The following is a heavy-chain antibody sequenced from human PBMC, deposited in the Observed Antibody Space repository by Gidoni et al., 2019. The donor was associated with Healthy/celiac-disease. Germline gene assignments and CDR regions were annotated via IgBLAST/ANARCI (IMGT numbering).Heavy chain of an antibody. CDR1: GGSISSSSYY. D-gene: IGHD5-18*01. CDR2: IYYSGIT. CDR3: ARVQEARYSYGPDY. Sequence: QLQLQESAPGLVKPSENLSLTCTVVGGSISSSSYYWGWIRQPPGKVLEWIGSIYYSGITYYNPSLKSRVTISVDTSKNQFSLKLSSVTAADTAVYYCARVQEARYSYGPDYWGQGTLVTVSS. J-gene: IGHJ4*02. V-gene: IGHV4-39*01.